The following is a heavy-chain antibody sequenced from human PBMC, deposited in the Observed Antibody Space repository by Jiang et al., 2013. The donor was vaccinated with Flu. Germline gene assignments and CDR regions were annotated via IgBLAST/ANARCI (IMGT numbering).Heavy chain of an antibody. CDR2: INPNSGGT. D-gene: IGHD3-16*02. CDR1: GYTFTGYY. V-gene: IGHV1-2*02. J-gene: IGHJ6*02. CDR3: ASATGPIMITFGGVIVPHPGYYYGMDV. Sequence: GAEVKKPGASVKVSCKASGYTFTGYYMHWVRQAPGQGLEWMGWINPNSGGTNYAQKFQGRVTMTRDTSISTAYMELSRLRSDDTAVYYCASATGPIMITFGGVIVPHPGYYYGMDVWGQGDHGSPSP.